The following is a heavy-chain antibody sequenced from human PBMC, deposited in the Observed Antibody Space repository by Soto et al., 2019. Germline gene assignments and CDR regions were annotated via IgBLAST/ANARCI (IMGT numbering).Heavy chain of an antibody. D-gene: IGHD6-19*01. CDR1: GGSISSYY. J-gene: IGHJ5*02. CDR2: IYYSGST. V-gene: IGHV4-59*01. Sequence: PSETLSLNATVPGGSISSYYWSWMRQPPGKGLEWIGYIYYSGSTNYNPSLKSRVTISVDTSKNQFSLKLSSVTAADTAVYYCALGDSSGWYHSRFRFDPWGQGTLVTVSS. CDR3: ALGDSSGWYHSRFRFDP.